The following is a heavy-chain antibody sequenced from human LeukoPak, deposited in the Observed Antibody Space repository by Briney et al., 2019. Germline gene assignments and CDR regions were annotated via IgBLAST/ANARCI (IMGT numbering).Heavy chain of an antibody. CDR3: ARHNPWYFDY. V-gene: IGHV4-59*08. CDR1: GGSISSYC. J-gene: IGHJ4*02. Sequence: SETLSLTCTVSGGSISSYCWSWIRQPPGKGLEWIGYIYYSGSTNYNPSLKSRVTISVDTSKNQFSLKLSSVTAADTAVYYCARHNPWYFDYWGQGTLVTVSS. CDR2: IYYSGST.